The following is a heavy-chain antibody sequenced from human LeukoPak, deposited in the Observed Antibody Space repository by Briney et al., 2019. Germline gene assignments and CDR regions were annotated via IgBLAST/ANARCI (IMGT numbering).Heavy chain of an antibody. CDR3: ARDSGGSYWDYYYYYMDV. Sequence: GGSLRLSCAASGFTFSSYWMSWVRQAPGKGLEWVANIKQDGSEKYYVDSVKGRFTISRDNAKNSLYLQMNSLRAEDTAVYYCARDSGGSYWDYYYYYMDVWGKGTTVTVSS. CDR1: GFTFSSYW. CDR2: IKQDGSEK. D-gene: IGHD1-26*01. J-gene: IGHJ6*03. V-gene: IGHV3-7*01.